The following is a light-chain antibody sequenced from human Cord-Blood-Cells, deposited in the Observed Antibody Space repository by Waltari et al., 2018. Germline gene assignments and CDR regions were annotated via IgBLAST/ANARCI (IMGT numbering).Light chain of an antibody. J-gene: IGLJ3*02. Sequence: NFMLTQPHSASESPGKTVTISCTRSSRSIASNYLHWNQQRPGSSPTTVIYEDNPRPSGVPDRFSGSIDSSSNSASLTISGLKTEDEADYYCQSYDSSNHWVFGGGTKLTVL. CDR1: SRSIASNY. CDR3: QSYDSSNHWV. CDR2: EDN. V-gene: IGLV6-57*01.